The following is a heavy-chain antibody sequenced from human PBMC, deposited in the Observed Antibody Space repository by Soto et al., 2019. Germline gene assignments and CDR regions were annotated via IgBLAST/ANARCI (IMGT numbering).Heavy chain of an antibody. V-gene: IGHV3-23*01. J-gene: IGHJ4*02. D-gene: IGHD2-8*01. CDR2: ISGDDADT. CDR3: VKDFRCAD. Sequence: EVQLLESGGGLVQPGGSLRLSCVASGFTFMSNAMSWVRQAPGKGLEWVSAISGDDADTYYADSVRGRFTISRDNSKNTLSLQMNSLRDEDTALYYCVKDFRCADWGQGTRVTVSS. CDR1: GFTFMSNA.